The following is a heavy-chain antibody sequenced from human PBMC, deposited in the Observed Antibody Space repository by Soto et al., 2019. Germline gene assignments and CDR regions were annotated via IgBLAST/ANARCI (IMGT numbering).Heavy chain of an antibody. CDR2: INHSGST. V-gene: IGHV4-34*01. D-gene: IGHD4-17*01. CDR3: AGRFYGDYEQLWDY. CDR1: GGSFSGYY. Sequence: PSETLSLTCAVYGGSFSGYYWIWIRQPPGKGLEWIGEINHSGSTNYNPSLKSRVTISVDTSKNQFSLKLSSVTAADTAVYYCAGRFYGDYEQLWDYWGQGTLVTVSS. J-gene: IGHJ4*02.